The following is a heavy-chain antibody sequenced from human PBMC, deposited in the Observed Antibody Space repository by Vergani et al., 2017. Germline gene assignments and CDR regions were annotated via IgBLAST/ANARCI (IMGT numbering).Heavy chain of an antibody. D-gene: IGHD2-15*01. CDR2: IRYDGSNK. CDR3: AKDDVKVVVAATHYFDY. V-gene: IGHV3-30*02. Sequence: VQLLESGGGLVQPGGSLRLSCAASGFTFSSYGMHWVRQAPGKGLEWVAFIRYDGSNKYYADSVKGRFTISRDNSKNTLYLQMNSLRAEDTAVYYCAKDDVKVVVAATHYFDYWGQGTLVTVSS. J-gene: IGHJ4*02. CDR1: GFTFSSYG.